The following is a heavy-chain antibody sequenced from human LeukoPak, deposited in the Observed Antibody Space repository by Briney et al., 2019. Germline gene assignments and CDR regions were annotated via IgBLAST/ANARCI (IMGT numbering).Heavy chain of an antibody. J-gene: IGHJ3*02. Sequence: GASVKVSCKASGYTFTGYYMHWVRQAPGQGLEWMGWINPNSGGTNYAQKFQGRVTMTRDTSISTAYMELSRLRSDDTAAYYCATEGWELLGEFAFDIWGQGTMVTVSS. CDR1: GYTFTGYY. CDR3: ATEGWELLGEFAFDI. V-gene: IGHV1-2*02. D-gene: IGHD1-26*01. CDR2: INPNSGGT.